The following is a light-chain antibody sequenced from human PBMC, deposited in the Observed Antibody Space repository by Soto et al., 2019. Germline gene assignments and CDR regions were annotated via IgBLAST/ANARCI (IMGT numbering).Light chain of an antibody. CDR2: DAS. J-gene: IGKJ1*01. Sequence: EIVLTQSPATLSLSPGERATLSCRASQSLSSYLAWYQQKPGQAPRLLIYDASNRATGIPARLSGSGSGTDFTLTISSLEPEDFAVYYCQQRSSWPLTFGQGTKVEIK. CDR3: QQRSSWPLT. V-gene: IGKV3-11*01. CDR1: QSLSSY.